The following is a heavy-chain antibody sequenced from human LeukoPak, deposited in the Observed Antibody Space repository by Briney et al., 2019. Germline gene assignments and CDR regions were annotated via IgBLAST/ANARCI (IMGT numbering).Heavy chain of an antibody. CDR1: GGSISSGGYY. J-gene: IGHJ6*03. CDR2: IYYSGST. Sequence: SETLSLTCTVSGGSISSGGYYWSWIRQHPGKGLEWIGYIYYSGSTYYNPSLKSRVTISVDTSKNQFSLKPSSVTAADTAVYYCARVGKYSYGFGVAKYYYYYYMDVWGKGTTVTVSS. D-gene: IGHD5-18*01. CDR3: ARVGKYSYGFGVAKYYYYYYMDV. V-gene: IGHV4-31*03.